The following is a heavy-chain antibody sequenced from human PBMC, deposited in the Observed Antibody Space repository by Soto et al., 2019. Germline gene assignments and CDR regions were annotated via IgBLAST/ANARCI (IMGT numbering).Heavy chain of an antibody. CDR3: ARGGRREYDFWSGYYTGIGYYYGMDV. Sequence: LSENLSLTCAVYGGSFSGYYWSWIRQPPGKGLEWIGEINHSGSTNYNPSLKSRVTISVDTSKNQFSLKLSSVTAADTAVYYCARGGRREYDFWSGYYTGIGYYYGMDVWGQGTTVT. J-gene: IGHJ6*02. CDR1: GGSFSGYY. CDR2: INHSGST. V-gene: IGHV4-34*01. D-gene: IGHD3-3*01.